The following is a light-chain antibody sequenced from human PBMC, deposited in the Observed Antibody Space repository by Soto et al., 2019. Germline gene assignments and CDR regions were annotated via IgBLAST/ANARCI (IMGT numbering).Light chain of an antibody. CDR2: AAS. V-gene: IGKV1-12*01. CDR3: QQANSFPLT. CDR1: QGISNW. Sequence: DIQMTQSPSSVPASVGDRVTITCRASQGISNWLAWYQQKPGKAPKLMIYAASSLQSGVPSRFSGSGSGTDFTLTISSLQPEDFAMYYCQQANSFPLTLGQGTRLEI. J-gene: IGKJ5*01.